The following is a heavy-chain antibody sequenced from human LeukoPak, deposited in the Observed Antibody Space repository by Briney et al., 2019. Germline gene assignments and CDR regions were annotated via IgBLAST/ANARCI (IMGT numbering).Heavy chain of an antibody. J-gene: IGHJ4*02. CDR2: IYHSGST. CDR1: GYSISSGYH. V-gene: IGHV4-38-2*01. CDR3: ARLDIVVVPAAIEY. Sequence: SETLSLTCAVSGYSISSGYHWGWIRQPPGKGLEWIGSIYHSGSTYYNPSLKSRVTIVVDTSQNQFSLKLSSVTAADTAVYYCARLDIVVVPAAIEYWGQGTLVTVSS. D-gene: IGHD2-2*02.